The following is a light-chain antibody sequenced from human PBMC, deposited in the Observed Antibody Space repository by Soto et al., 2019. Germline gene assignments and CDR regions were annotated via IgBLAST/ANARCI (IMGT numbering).Light chain of an antibody. Sequence: EFVLTQSPGTLSLSPGERATLSCRASQRISSSFLAWYQHKPGQAPRLLIYSTSSRATDTPARFSGSLSGTDFTLTISRLEPEDSAVYYCHQFGGSLGSLGTFGQGTKVEI. CDR3: HQFGGSLGSLGT. V-gene: IGKV3-20*01. CDR1: QRISSSF. J-gene: IGKJ1*01. CDR2: STS.